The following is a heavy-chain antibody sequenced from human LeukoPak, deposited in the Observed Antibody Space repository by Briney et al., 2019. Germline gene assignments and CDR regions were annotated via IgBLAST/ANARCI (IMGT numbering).Heavy chain of an antibody. J-gene: IGHJ4*02. V-gene: IGHV3-74*01. CDR2: INSDGSST. CDR1: GFTFSSYS. D-gene: IGHD1-14*01. CDR3: AKDGSSGNFDY. Sequence: GGSLRLSCAASGFTFSSYSMNWVRQAPGKGPVWVSRINSDGSSTIYADSVKGRFTVTRDNAKNTLYLQINSLRAEDTAVYYCAKDGSSGNFDYWGQGTLVIVSS.